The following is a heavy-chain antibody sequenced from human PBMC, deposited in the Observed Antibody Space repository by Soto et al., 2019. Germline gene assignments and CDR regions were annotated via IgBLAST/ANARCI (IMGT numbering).Heavy chain of an antibody. CDR2: RYYTGST. D-gene: IGHD3-22*01. CDR1: GGSMSPYY. CDR3: ARSFYESSGYYPL. J-gene: IGHJ1*01. Sequence: SETLSLTCTVSGGSMSPYYWSWIRQPPGKGLEWIGYRYYTGSTSYNPSLKSRVTISVDTSKTQFSLKLISVTAADTALDYCARSFYESSGYYPLCGQGTLVTVSS. V-gene: IGHV4-59*01.